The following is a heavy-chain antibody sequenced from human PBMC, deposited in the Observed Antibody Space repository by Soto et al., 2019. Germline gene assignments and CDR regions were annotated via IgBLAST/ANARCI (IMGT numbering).Heavy chain of an antibody. D-gene: IGHD3-3*01. J-gene: IGHJ4*02. CDR3: ARGGVSTRTFDY. Sequence: PGESLKSSCKGSGYNFAGYWIAWVRQMPGKGLELMGIIYPSDSDTRYRPSFQGQVTISADKSISSAYLQWSSLRASDTAMYYCARGGVSTRTFDYWGQGTPVTVPQ. CDR1: GYNFAGYW. CDR2: IYPSDSDT. V-gene: IGHV5-51*01.